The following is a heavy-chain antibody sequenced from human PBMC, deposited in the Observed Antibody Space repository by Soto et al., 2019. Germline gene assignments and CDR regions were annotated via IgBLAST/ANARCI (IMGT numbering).Heavy chain of an antibody. Sequence: SLRLSCAASGFIFSNYAMHWVRQAPGKGLEWVAIISYDGTIKYDADSIKGRFTISRDNSKSTLNLQMDSLRVEDTAVYYCALYVPIRPTTYSYIYFWAKRSTVTVSS. CDR1: GFIFSNYA. V-gene: IGHV3-33*03. J-gene: IGHJ6*04. CDR3: ALYVPIRPTTYSYIYF. CDR2: ISYDGTIK. D-gene: IGHD3-22*01.